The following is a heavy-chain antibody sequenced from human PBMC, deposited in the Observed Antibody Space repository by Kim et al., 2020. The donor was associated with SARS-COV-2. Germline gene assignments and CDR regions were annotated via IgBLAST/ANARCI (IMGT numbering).Heavy chain of an antibody. D-gene: IGHD2-2*01. CDR1: GFTFSSYG. Sequence: GGSLRLSCAASGFTFSSYGMHWVRQAPGKGLEWVAVISYDGSNKYYADSVKGRFTISRDNSKNTLYLQMNSLRAEDTAVYYCAKQRGKYCSSTSCPFNFDYWGQGTLVTVSS. CDR3: AKQRGKYCSSTSCPFNFDY. CDR2: ISYDGSNK. J-gene: IGHJ4*02. V-gene: IGHV3-30*18.